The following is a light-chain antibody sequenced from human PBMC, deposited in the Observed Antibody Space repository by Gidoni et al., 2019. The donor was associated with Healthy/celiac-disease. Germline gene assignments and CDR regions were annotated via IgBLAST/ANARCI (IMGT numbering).Light chain of an antibody. V-gene: IGKV3-11*01. CDR1: QSVSSY. CDR3: QQRSNWPS. J-gene: IGKJ3*01. CDR2: DAS. Sequence: IVLTQSPATLSLSPGERATLSCRASQSVSSYLAWYQQKPGQAPRLLIYDASNRATGIPARFSGSGSGTDFTLTISSLEPEDFAVYYCQQRSNWPSFXPXTKVDIK.